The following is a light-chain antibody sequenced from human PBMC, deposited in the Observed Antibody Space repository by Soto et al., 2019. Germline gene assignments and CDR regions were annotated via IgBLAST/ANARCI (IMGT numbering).Light chain of an antibody. V-gene: IGLV2-23*02. CDR2: EVN. CDR3: CSSVGGPIWV. J-gene: IGLJ3*02. CDR1: SSDVGSYNG. Sequence: QSALTQPASVSGSPGQSITISCTGTSSDVGSYNGVSWYQQHPGKAPTLMIYEVNKRPSGVSNRFSGSKSGNTASLTISGLQAEDEADYYCCSSVGGPIWVFGGGTKLTVL.